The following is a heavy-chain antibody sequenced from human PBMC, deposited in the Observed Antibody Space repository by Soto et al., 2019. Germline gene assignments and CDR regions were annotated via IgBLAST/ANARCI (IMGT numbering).Heavy chain of an antibody. Sequence: QVQFVQSGAAVRKPGASVTVSCQASGDTFNTHTIHWVRQAAGQRLEWMGWINAGNGDTKYSQKFQGRVTMTRDTSARTTYMELASLTSEDTAVYYCAKGEGLLRFLEWLFFFHHWGQGTLVTVSS. CDR3: AKGEGLLRFLEWLFFFHH. CDR2: INAGNGDT. D-gene: IGHD3-3*01. J-gene: IGHJ4*02. CDR1: GDTFNTHT. V-gene: IGHV1-3*01.